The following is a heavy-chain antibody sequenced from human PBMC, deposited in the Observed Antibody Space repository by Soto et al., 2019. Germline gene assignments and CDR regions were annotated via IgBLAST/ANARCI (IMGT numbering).Heavy chain of an antibody. D-gene: IGHD4-17*01. CDR2: ISYTGST. CDR1: GDSIRSSE. CDR3: ARHVNGDDYRWLDP. V-gene: IGHV4-59*08. J-gene: IGHJ5*02. Sequence: SETLSLTCTVSGDSIRSSEGSWIRQPPGKGLEWIGYISYTGSTNSNPSLKSRVTMSVATSKNQFSLKLSSVTAADTDVYYCARHVNGDDYRWLDPWGQGTLDTVSS.